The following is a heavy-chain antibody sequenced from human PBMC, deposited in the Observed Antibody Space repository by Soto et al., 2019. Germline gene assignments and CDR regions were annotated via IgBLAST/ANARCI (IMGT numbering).Heavy chain of an antibody. CDR2: ISGGGGSA. D-gene: IGHD3-16*01. CDR3: AKGVDWFDS. J-gene: IGHJ5*01. Sequence: GGSLRLSCAASGFTFSTYDMSWVRQTPGKGLEWVSAISGGGGSADYADSVKGQFIISRDNSDNMVYLEINSLRAEDTAVYYCAKGVDWFDSWGQGTLVTVSS. CDR1: GFTFSTYD. V-gene: IGHV3-23*01.